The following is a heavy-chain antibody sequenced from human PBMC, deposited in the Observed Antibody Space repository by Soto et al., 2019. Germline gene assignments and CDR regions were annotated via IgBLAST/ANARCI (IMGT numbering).Heavy chain of an antibody. CDR1: GGSVSSGGYY. V-gene: IGHV4-31*03. J-gene: IGHJ6*03. CDR2: IYYSGST. Sequence: SETLSLTCTVSGGSVSSGGYYWSWIRQHPGKGLEWIGYIYYSGSTYYNPSLKSRVTISVDTSKNQFSLKMSSVTAADTAVYYCAAGYSGYETYYYYYMDVWGKGTTVTVSS. D-gene: IGHD5-12*01. CDR3: AAGYSGYETYYYYYMDV.